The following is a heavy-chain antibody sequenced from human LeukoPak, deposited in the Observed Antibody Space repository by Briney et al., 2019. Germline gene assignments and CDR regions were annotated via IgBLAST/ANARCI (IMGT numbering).Heavy chain of an antibody. J-gene: IGHJ4*02. CDR2: IWYDGSNK. Sequence: GRSLRLSCAASGFTFSSYGMHWVRQAPGKGLEWVAVIWYDGSNKYYADSVKGRFTISRDNSKNTLYMQMNSLRAEDTAVYYCARKYGSGSYSPPDYWGQGTLVTVSS. CDR3: ARKYGSGSYSPPDY. V-gene: IGHV3-33*01. CDR1: GFTFSSYG. D-gene: IGHD3-10*01.